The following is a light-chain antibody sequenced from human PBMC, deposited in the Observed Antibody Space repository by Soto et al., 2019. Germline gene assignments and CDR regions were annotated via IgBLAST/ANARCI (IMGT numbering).Light chain of an antibody. CDR2: GAS. Sequence: EIVMTQSPATLSVSPGERATLSCRASQSVSSDLAWYQQKPGQAPRLLIYGASTRATGIPTRFSGSGSGTEFTLTISSLQSEDFAVYSCLQYHNLWAFGQGTKVEI. CDR3: LQYHNLWA. J-gene: IGKJ1*01. CDR1: QSVSSD. V-gene: IGKV3-15*01.